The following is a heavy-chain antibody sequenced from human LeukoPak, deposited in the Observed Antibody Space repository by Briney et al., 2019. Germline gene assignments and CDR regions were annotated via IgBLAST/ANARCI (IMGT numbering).Heavy chain of an antibody. CDR2: ISSSGHIT. Sequence: PGGSLRLSCSGSGFTFGNFQTYWVRQVPGTGLEWLAYISSSGHITYFADSGKGRFAVSRDKAKNSVSLEMDSLRADDTGIYFCARDPDPQGNLDFGGQGTHVIVSS. CDR3: ARDPDPQGNLDF. D-gene: IGHD1-14*01. V-gene: IGHV3-48*03. CDR1: GFTFGNFQ. J-gene: IGHJ4*02.